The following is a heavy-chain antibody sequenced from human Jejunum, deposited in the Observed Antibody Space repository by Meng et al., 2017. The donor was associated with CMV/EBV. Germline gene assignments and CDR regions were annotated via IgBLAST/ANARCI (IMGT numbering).Heavy chain of an antibody. D-gene: IGHD5-18*01. V-gene: IGHV3-7*02. Sequence: VQLVASGGGLVQPGGSLRLSCAASGFTFSSYWMTWVRQAPGKGLEWVANIKTDGSDKNYVDSVKGRFTISRDNAQNSLYLQMNSLRAEDTAVYYCAKYNYGIDYWGQGTLVTVAS. CDR1: GFTFSSYW. J-gene: IGHJ4*02. CDR3: AKYNYGIDY. CDR2: IKTDGSDK.